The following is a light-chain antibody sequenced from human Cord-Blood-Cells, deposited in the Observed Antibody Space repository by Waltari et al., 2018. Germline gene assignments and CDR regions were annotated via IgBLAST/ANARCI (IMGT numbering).Light chain of an antibody. CDR2: YKSDSPK. V-gene: IGLV5-45*02. CDR1: SGINVGTYR. J-gene: IGLJ1*01. CDR3: MIWHSSAYV. Sequence: QAVLTQPSSLSASPGASASLTCTLRSGINVGTYRIYWYQHKPGSPPQYLLRYKSDSPKQQGSGVPSRFSGSKDASANAGILLISGLQSEDEADYYCMIWHSSAYVFGTGTKVTVL.